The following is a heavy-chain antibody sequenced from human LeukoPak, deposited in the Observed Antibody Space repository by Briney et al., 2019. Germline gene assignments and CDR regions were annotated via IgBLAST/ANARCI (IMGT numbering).Heavy chain of an antibody. V-gene: IGHV4-59*08. J-gene: IGHJ4*02. CDR1: GDSISSYY. CDR2: VYYSGST. CDR3: ARRRDYFDY. Sequence: PSETLSLTRTVSGDSISSYYWSWIRQPPGKGLEWIGYVYYSGSTNYNPSLKSRVTISIDTSKNQFSLKLSSVTAADTAVYYCARRRDYFDYWGQGTLVTVSS.